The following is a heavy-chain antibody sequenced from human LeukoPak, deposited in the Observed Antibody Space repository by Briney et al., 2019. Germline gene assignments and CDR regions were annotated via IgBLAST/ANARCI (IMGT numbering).Heavy chain of an antibody. V-gene: IGHV4-59*01. J-gene: IGHJ4*02. D-gene: IGHD3-10*01. CDR1: GASFSTNY. CDR3: ASLGGSGSWNFGY. CDR2: VFDSGST. Sequence: SETLSLTCSVSGASFSTNYWSWIRQPPGRGLEWIGYVFDSGSTNYNPSLKSRVTISLDTPKNQFSLKLNSVTAADTAVYYCASLGGSGSWNFGYWGQGTLVTVSS.